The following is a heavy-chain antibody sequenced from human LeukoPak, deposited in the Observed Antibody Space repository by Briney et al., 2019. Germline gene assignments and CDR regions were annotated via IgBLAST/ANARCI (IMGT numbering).Heavy chain of an antibody. J-gene: IGHJ4*02. CDR3: ARDYGEVTFDY. V-gene: IGHV4-59*01. CDR1: GGSISSYY. Sequence: PSETLSLTCTVSGGSISSYYWSWIRQPPGMGLEWIGYIYYSGSTNYNPSLKSRVTISVDTSKNQFSLKLSSVTAADTAVYYCARDYGEVTFDYWGQGTLVTVSS. D-gene: IGHD2-21*02. CDR2: IYYSGST.